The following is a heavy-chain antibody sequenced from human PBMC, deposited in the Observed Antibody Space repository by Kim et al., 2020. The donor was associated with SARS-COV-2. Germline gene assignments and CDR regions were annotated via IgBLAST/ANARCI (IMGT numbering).Heavy chain of an antibody. CDR2: ISGSGRRI. Sequence: GGSLRLSCAASGFTFSTSAMTWVRQAPGKGLEWVAGISGSGRRIYYADSARGRFTVSRDNSKSTLFLQMDSLRAEDTAVYYCAKDRRDPYYYYYGLDVWGQGTTVTVSS. CDR1: GFTFSTSA. CDR3: AKDRRDPYYYYYGLDV. V-gene: IGHV3-23*01. J-gene: IGHJ6*02.